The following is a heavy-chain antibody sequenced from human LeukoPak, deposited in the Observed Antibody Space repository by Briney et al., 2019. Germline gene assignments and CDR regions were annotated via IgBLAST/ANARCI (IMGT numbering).Heavy chain of an antibody. J-gene: IGHJ5*02. V-gene: IGHV4-59*01. CDR3: AKDVLWFGNNWFDH. Sequence: PSETLSLTCTVSGGSISSYYWSWIRQPPGKGLEWLGYIYYSGSTNYNPSFKSRVTISVDTSKNQSSLKLSSVTAADTAVYYCAKDVLWFGNNWFDHWGQGTLVTVSS. CDR2: IYYSGST. CDR1: GGSISSYY. D-gene: IGHD3-10*01.